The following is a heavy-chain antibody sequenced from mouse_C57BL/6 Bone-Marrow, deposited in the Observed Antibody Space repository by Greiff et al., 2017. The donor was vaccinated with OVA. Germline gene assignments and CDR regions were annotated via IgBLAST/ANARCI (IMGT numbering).Heavy chain of an antibody. Sequence: QVQLQQSGAELVKPGASVKLSCKASGYTFTSYWMHWVKQRPGQGLEWIGMIHPNSGSTKYNEKFKSKATLTVDKSSSTAYMQLSSLTSEDSAVYYCARRVYYGSSGYFDYWGQGTTLTVSS. J-gene: IGHJ2*01. CDR3: ARRVYYGSSGYFDY. D-gene: IGHD1-1*01. V-gene: IGHV1-64*01. CDR1: GYTFTSYW. CDR2: IHPNSGST.